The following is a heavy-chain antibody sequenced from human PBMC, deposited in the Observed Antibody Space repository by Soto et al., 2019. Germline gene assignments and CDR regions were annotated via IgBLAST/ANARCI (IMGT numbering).Heavy chain of an antibody. V-gene: IGHV3-7*01. CDR1: GFTLRNYW. D-gene: IGHD6-19*01. J-gene: IGHJ4*02. CDR3: AKVRIAVAPLFDY. Sequence: EVQLVESGGGSVQPGGSLRLSCATSGFTLRNYWMSWVRQAPGKGLEWVANIKEDGSGKYFGDSVRGRFTISRDNAKNSLYLQMNSLRAEDTAVYYCAKVRIAVAPLFDYWGQGTLVTVSS. CDR2: IKEDGSGK.